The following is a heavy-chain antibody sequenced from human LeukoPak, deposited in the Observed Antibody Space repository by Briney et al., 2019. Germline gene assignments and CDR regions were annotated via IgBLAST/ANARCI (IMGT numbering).Heavy chain of an antibody. V-gene: IGHV1-8*01. CDR3: ASGVVPAYGDSVTDAFDI. J-gene: IGHJ3*02. Sequence: ASAKVSCKASGYTFTSYDINWVRQATGQGLEWMGWMNPNSGNTGYAQKFQGRVTMTRNTSISTAYMELSSLRSEDTAVYYCASGVVPAYGDSVTDAFDIWGQGTMVTVSS. CDR1: GYTFTSYD. CDR2: MNPNSGNT. D-gene: IGHD4-17*01.